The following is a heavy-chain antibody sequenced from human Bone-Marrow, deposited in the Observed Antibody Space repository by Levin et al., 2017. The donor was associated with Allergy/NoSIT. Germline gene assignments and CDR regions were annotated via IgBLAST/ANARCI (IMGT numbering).Heavy chain of an antibody. D-gene: IGHD1-26*01. V-gene: IGHV3-30*04. CDR1: GFTFSSYA. J-gene: IGHJ6*02. CDR3: ARGIVGATTRPCYYYGMDG. Sequence: GGSLRLSCAASGFTFSSYAMHWVRQAPGKGLEWVAVISYDGSNKYYADSVKGRFTISRDNSKNTLYLQMNSLRAEDTAVYYCARGIVGATTRPCYYYGMDGWGQGTTVTVSS. CDR2: ISYDGSNK.